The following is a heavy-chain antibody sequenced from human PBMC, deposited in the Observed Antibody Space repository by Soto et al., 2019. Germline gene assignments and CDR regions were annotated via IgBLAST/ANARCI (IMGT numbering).Heavy chain of an antibody. CDR3: AREGASGLRMDV. Sequence: SETRSLTFNVSGGSIRSYYWSCFRQPAVKPLDWIRRIYTSGSTNYNPSLNSRVSMSVDTSNNQFSLDVTSVTAADTAVYYCAREGASGLRMDVWGQGTTVTVSS. V-gene: IGHV4-4*07. J-gene: IGHJ6*01. D-gene: IGHD1-26*01. CDR2: IYTSGST. CDR1: GGSIRSYY.